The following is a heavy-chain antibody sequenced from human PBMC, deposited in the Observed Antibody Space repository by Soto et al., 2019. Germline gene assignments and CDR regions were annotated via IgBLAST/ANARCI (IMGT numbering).Heavy chain of an antibody. CDR1: GGSISSYY. CDR2: IYYSGST. D-gene: IGHD6-13*01. Sequence: PSETLSLTCTVSGGSISSYYWSWIRQPPGKGLEWIGYIYYSGSTNYNPSLKSRVTISVDTSKNQFSLKLSSVTAADTAVYYCASNRIAAAGTGWFDPWGQGTLVTVSS. CDR3: ASNRIAAAGTGWFDP. J-gene: IGHJ5*02. V-gene: IGHV4-59*12.